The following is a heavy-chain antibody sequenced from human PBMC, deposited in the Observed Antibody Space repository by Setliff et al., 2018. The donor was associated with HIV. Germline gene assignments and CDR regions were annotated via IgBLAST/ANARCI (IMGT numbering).Heavy chain of an antibody. J-gene: IGHJ6*03. CDR1: GGSISSGTYY. Sequence: SETLSLTCTVSGGSISSGTYYWSWIRQPAGKGLEWIGHIYTDGSTNFNPSLKSRVAIWMDTSKNQFSLRLTSVAAADTASYYCVRASHMTPGNLLHSTGPYYSYYMDVWGRGTTVTVSS. V-gene: IGHV4-61*09. CDR3: VRASHMTPGNLLHSTGPYYSYYMDV. D-gene: IGHD4-4*01. CDR2: IYTDGST.